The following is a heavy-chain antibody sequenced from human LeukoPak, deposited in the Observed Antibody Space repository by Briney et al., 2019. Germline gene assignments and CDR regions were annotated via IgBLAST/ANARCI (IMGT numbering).Heavy chain of an antibody. Sequence: GGSLRLSCAASGFTFSNFVMSWVRQAPGKGLEWVSYIDGRGVSTNYAGSVKGRFTISRDNAKNSLYLQMNSLRAEDTAVYYCAKDRLPYSSGFDYWGQGTLVTVSS. CDR3: AKDRLPYSSGFDY. CDR1: GFTFSNFV. CDR2: IDGRGVST. D-gene: IGHD6-19*01. V-gene: IGHV3-23*01. J-gene: IGHJ4*02.